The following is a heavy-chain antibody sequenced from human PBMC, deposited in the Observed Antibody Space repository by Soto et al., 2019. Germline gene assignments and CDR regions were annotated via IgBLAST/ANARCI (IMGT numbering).Heavy chain of an antibody. CDR2: IDPSDSYT. Sequence: GESLKISCKGSGYSFTSYWISWVRQMPGKGLEWMGRIDPSDSYTNYSPSFQGHVTISADKSISTAYLQWSSLKASDTAMYYCARLFLGSIAAAPTGGMDVWGQGTRVTVSS. J-gene: IGHJ6*02. D-gene: IGHD6-13*01. CDR3: ARLFLGSIAAAPTGGMDV. CDR1: GYSFTSYW. V-gene: IGHV5-10-1*01.